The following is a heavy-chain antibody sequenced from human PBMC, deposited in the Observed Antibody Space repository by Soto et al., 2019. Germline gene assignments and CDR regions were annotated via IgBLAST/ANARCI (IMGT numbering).Heavy chain of an antibody. CDR3: TRYYDFWSVYYTGNYDY. V-gene: IGHV3-49*03. CDR1: GFTFGDYA. J-gene: IGHJ4*02. D-gene: IGHD3-3*01. CDR2: IRSKAYGGTT. Sequence: GGFLRLSCTASGFTFGDYAMSWFRQAPGKGLERVGFIRSKAYGGTTEYAVSVKGSFTISRVVSKIFAYLQMNSLKPEDTAFFYCTRYYDFWSVYYTGNYDYWGQGPLVTVSS.